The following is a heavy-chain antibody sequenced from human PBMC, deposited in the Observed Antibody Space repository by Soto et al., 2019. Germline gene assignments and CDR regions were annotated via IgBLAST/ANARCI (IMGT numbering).Heavy chain of an antibody. CDR1: GFTFSSYG. V-gene: IGHV3-30*18. Sequence: QVQLVESGGGVVQPGRSLRLSCAASGFTFSSYGMHWVRQAPGKGLEWVAVISYDGSNKYYADSVKGRFTISRDNSKNTLYLQMNSLRAEDTAVYYCAKDSGYDLGYFDSGAREPWSPSPQ. J-gene: IGHJ4*02. D-gene: IGHD5-12*01. CDR2: ISYDGSNK. CDR3: AKDSGYDLGYFDS.